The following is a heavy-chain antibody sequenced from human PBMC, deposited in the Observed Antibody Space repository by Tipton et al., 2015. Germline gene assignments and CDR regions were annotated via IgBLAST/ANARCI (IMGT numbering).Heavy chain of an antibody. D-gene: IGHD1-26*01. Sequence: QLAQSGVEVKKAGESLRISCKASGFKFTNHWIVWVRQRPGDGLEWMGMIWPGNSETRYSPSFQGQVTISADKSITTAYLQWSGLKATDTAIYYCAKHYSDASAWFAPWGQGTLVT. CDR2: IWPGNSET. CDR3: AKHYSDASAWFAP. V-gene: IGHV5-51*01. J-gene: IGHJ5*02. CDR1: GFKFTNHW.